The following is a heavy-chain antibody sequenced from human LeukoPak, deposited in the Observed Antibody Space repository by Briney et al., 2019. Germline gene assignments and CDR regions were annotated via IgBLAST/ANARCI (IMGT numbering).Heavy chain of an antibody. V-gene: IGHV3-13*01. CDR2: IDTAGGT. D-gene: IGHD6-19*01. Sequence: PGGSLRLSCAASGFTFSIYDMHWVRQVTGKGLEWVSGIDTAGGTYYPDSVKGRFTMSRENAKNSLHLQMNSLRAGDTAVYYCARAVAGTHWFDPWGQGTLVTVSS. J-gene: IGHJ5*02. CDR1: GFTFSIYD. CDR3: ARAVAGTHWFDP.